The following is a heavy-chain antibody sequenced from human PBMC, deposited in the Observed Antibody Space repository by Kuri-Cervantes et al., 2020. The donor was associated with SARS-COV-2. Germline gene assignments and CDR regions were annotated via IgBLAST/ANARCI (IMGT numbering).Heavy chain of an antibody. CDR3: ARGFVYYYDSSGYYQYYYYYYMDV. D-gene: IGHD3-22*01. V-gene: IGHV1-69*13. J-gene: IGHJ6*03. Sequence: SVKVSCKASGYTFTSYGISWVRQAPGQGLEWMGGIIPIFGTANYAQKFQGRVTITADESTSTAYMELSSLRSEDTAVYYCARGFVYYYDSSGYYQYYYYYYMDVWGKGTTVTVSS. CDR2: IIPIFGTA. CDR1: GYTFTSYG.